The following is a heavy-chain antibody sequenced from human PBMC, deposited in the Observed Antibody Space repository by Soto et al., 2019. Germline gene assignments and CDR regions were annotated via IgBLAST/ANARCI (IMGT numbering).Heavy chain of an antibody. CDR3: ARLPSRHLVDY. V-gene: IGHV4-39*01. CDR2: MYYRVST. J-gene: IGHJ4*02. D-gene: IGHD3-3*02. CDR1: GSSISSSGYS. Sequence: QLQVQESGPGLVKPSETLSLTCTVSGSSISSSGYSWGWIRQSPGKGLEWIGSMYYRVSTYYNPSLKSRVTVSVDASKNQFSLNLSSVTAADTAVYYCARLPSRHLVDYWGQGTLVTVSS.